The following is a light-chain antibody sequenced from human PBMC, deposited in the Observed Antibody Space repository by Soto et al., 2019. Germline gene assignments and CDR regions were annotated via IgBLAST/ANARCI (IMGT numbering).Light chain of an antibody. CDR1: QSVSSN. CDR3: QQYNNWPPYT. V-gene: IGKV3-15*01. CDR2: GAS. Sequence: EIVMTQSPATLSVSPGERATLSCRASQSVSSNLAWYQQKPGQAPRLLIYGASTRATGIPARFSGSGSGTEFTLTISRLQSEDFAGYYCQQYNNWPPYTFGQGTKLEI. J-gene: IGKJ2*01.